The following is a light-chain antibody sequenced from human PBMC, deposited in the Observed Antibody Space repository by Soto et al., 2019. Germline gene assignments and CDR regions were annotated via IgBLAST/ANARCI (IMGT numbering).Light chain of an antibody. CDR3: CSYAGSYTLL. V-gene: IGLV2-11*01. J-gene: IGLJ2*01. Sequence: ALTQPRSVSGSPGQSVTISCTGTSSDVGGSNYVSWYQQHPGKTPKLMIYDVTRRPSGVPDRFSGSKSGNTASLTISGLQAEDEADYYCCSYAGSYTLLFGGGTKVTVL. CDR2: DVT. CDR1: SSDVGGSNY.